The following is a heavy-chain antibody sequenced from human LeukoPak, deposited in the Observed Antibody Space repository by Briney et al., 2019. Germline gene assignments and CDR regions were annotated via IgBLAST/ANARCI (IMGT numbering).Heavy chain of an antibody. J-gene: IGHJ4*02. CDR1: GYTFTGYY. CDR3: ARAGRRSGSFDY. Sequence: ASVKVSCKASGYTFTGYYMHWVRQAPGQGLEWMGWINPNSGGTNYAQKFQGRVTMTRDTSTSTVYMELSSLRSEDTAVYYCARAGRRSGSFDYWGQGTLVTVSS. V-gene: IGHV1-2*02. CDR2: INPNSGGT. D-gene: IGHD3-10*01.